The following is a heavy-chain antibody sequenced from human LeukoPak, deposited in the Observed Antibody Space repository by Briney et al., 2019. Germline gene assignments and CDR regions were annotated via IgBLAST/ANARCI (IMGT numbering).Heavy chain of an antibody. CDR3: ARGVTIFGVPIMNWFDP. CDR2: ISGSGGST. CDR1: GFTFSSYA. J-gene: IGHJ5*02. Sequence: QPGGSLRLSCAASGFTFSSYAMSWVRQAPGKGLEWVSAISGSGGSTYYADSVKGRFTISRDNSKNTLYLQMNSLRAEDTAVYYCARGVTIFGVPIMNWFDPWGPGTRVTVSS. V-gene: IGHV3-23*01. D-gene: IGHD3-3*01.